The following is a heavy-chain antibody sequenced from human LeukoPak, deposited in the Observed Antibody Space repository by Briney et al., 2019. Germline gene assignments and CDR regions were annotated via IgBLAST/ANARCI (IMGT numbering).Heavy chain of an antibody. CDR2: ISSSGSTI. D-gene: IGHD3-10*01. Sequence: GGSLRLSCAASGFTFSDYYMSWIRQAPGKGLEWVSYISSSGSTIYYADSVKGRFTISRDNAKNSLYLQMNSLRAEDTAVYYCARSITTPLIWFDPWGQGTLVTVSS. CDR3: ARSITTPLIWFDP. V-gene: IGHV3-11*01. CDR1: GFTFSDYY. J-gene: IGHJ5*02.